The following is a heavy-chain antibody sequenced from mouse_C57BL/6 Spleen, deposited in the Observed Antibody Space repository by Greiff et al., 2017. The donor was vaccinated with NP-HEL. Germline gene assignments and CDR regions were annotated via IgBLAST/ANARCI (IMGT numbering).Heavy chain of an antibody. CDR1: GFTFSSYT. D-gene: IGHD2-5*01. V-gene: IGHV5-9*01. CDR3: ARPYSNYFDY. Sequence: EVQGVESGGGLVKPGGSLKLSCAASGFTFSSYTMSWVRQTPEKRLEWVATISGGGGNTYYPDSVKGRFTISRDNAKNTLYLQMSSLRSEDTALYYCARPYSNYFDYWGQGTTLTVSS. CDR2: ISGGGGNT. J-gene: IGHJ2*01.